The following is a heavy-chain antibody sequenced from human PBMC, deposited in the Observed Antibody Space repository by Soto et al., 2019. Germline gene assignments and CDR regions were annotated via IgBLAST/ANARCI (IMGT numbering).Heavy chain of an antibody. Sequence: GGSLRLSCAASGFTFSSYAMSWVRQAPGKGLEWVSAISGSGGSTYYADSVKGRFTISRDNSKNTLYLQMNSLRAEDTAVDYCAKGPDSTGWYNWFDPWGQGTLVTVSS. CDR3: AKGPDSTGWYNWFDP. CDR2: ISGSGGST. D-gene: IGHD6-19*01. J-gene: IGHJ5*02. CDR1: GFTFSSYA. V-gene: IGHV3-23*01.